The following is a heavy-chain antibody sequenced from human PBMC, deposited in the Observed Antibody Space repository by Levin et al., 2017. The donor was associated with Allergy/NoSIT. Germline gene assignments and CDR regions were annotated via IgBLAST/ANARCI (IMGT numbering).Heavy chain of an antibody. Sequence: GESLKISCKTSGYTFTTYGISWVRQAPGQGFDWLGWISGSNGDTNYAQKFQGRVTLTTDTSTSTAYMELRSLRSDDTAVYYCTRDRIDFYYNGMDVWGQGTTVTVSS. J-gene: IGHJ6*02. CDR2: ISGSNGDT. V-gene: IGHV1-18*01. CDR1: GYTFTTYG. CDR3: TRDRIDFYYNGMDV.